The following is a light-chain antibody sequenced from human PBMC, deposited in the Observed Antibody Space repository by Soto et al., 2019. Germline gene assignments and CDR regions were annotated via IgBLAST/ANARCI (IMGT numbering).Light chain of an antibody. V-gene: IGLV7-43*01. CDR3: LLYFGGAQLGV. J-gene: IGLJ3*02. CDR2: STN. Sequence: QAVVTQEPSLTVSPGGTVTLTCASSTGAVSGGFYPSWFQQKPGQTPGALIYSTNKRHSWTPARFSGSLLGGKAALTLSGVQPEDEADYYCLLYFGGAQLGVFGGGTKLTVL. CDR1: TGAVSGGFY.